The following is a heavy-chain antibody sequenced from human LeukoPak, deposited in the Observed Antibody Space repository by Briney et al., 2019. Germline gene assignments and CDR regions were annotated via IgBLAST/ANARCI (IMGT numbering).Heavy chain of an antibody. CDR2: IYYSGST. CDR3: ARHVEYFDY. V-gene: IGHV4-59*08. Sequence: PSETLSLTCAVYGGSFSGYFWTWIRQPPGKGLEWIGYIYYSGSTNYNPSLKSRVTISVDTSKNQFSLKLSSVTAADTAVYYCARHVEYFDYWGQGTLVTVSS. CDR1: GGSFSGYF. J-gene: IGHJ4*02.